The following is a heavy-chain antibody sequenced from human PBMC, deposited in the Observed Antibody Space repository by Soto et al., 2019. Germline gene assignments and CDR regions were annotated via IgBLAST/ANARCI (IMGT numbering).Heavy chain of an antibody. CDR3: SGGTDSAKAAY. D-gene: IGHD3-22*01. CDR2: IYYSGST. J-gene: IGHJ4*02. Sequence: QVQLQESGPGLLKPSQTLSLSCTVSGGSISSDDYYWNWIRQHPGKGLESIGYIYYSGSTYYNPSLQGRVSISLDTSKNQFSLNLSSVTAADTAIYYCSGGTDSAKAAYWGQGTLVTVSS. CDR1: GGSISSDDYY. V-gene: IGHV4-31*03.